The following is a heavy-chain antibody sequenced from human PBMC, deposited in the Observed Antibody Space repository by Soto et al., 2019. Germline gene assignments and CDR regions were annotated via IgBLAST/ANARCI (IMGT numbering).Heavy chain of an antibody. Sequence: GASVKVSCKASGGTFSSYAISWVRQAPGQGLEWIGGIIPIFGTANYAQKFQGRVTITADESTSTAYMELSSLRSEDTAVYYCARDINPYRGFWSGSRSYYYYGMDVWGQGTTVTVSS. V-gene: IGHV1-69*13. CDR1: GGTFSSYA. D-gene: IGHD3-3*01. CDR2: IIPIFGTA. CDR3: ARDINPYRGFWSGSRSYYYYGMDV. J-gene: IGHJ6*02.